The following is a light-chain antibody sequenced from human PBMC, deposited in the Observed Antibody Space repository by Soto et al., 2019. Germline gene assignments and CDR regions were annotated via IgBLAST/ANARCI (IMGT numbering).Light chain of an antibody. CDR2: EVI. CDR1: SSDVGGYND. Sequence: QSALTQPPSASGSPGQSVTISCTGTSSDVGGYNDVSWYQQHPGKAPKLMIYEVIKRPSGVPDRFSGSKSGNTASLTVTGLQAEDEADYYCTSYAGNHNLRVFGGGTKLTVL. V-gene: IGLV2-8*01. J-gene: IGLJ2*01. CDR3: TSYAGNHNLRV.